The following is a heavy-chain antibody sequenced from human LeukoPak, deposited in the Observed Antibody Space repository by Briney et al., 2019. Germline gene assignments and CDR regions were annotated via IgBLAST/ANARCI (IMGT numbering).Heavy chain of an antibody. CDR1: GFNLGGNA. CDR2: IEGSKDNT. D-gene: IGHD2-21*01. Sequence: PGGSLRLSCAASGFNLGGNAMAGVRQAPGKGLERVSAIEGSKDNTHHADSVRGRFTVSRDTSKSTLFLQMNSLRAEDTATYFCAKDIFRWSFDYWGQGALVTVSS. CDR3: AKDIFRWSFDY. J-gene: IGHJ4*02. V-gene: IGHV3-23*01.